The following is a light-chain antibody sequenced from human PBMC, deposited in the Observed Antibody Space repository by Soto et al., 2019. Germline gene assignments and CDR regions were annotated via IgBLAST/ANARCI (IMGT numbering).Light chain of an antibody. V-gene: IGLV6-57*03. CDR2: EDN. J-gene: IGLJ2*01. CDR1: SGSIASNY. CDR3: QSCDSSTPVV. Sequence: NFMLTQPHSVSESPGKTVTISCTRSSGSIASNYVQWYQQRPGSAPTTVIYEDNQRPSGVPDRFSGSIDSSSNSASLTISGLKTEDEADYYCQSCDSSTPVVFGGGTKLTVL.